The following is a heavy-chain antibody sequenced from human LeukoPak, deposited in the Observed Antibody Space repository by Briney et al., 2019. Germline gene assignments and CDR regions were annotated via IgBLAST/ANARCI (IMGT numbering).Heavy chain of an antibody. CDR2: IYYSGST. D-gene: IGHD3-22*01. J-gene: IGHJ4*02. V-gene: IGHV4-59*12. CDR1: GGSISSYY. Sequence: SETLSLTCTVSGGSISSYYWSWIRQPPGKGLEWIGYIYYSGSTNYNPSLKSRVTISVDTSKNQFSLKLSSVTAADTAVYYCARDVGGRYYDSSGTFDYWGQGTLVTVSS. CDR3: ARDVGGRYYDSSGTFDY.